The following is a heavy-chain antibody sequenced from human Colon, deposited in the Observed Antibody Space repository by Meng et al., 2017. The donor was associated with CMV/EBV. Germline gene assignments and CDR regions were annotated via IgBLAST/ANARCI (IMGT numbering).Heavy chain of an antibody. D-gene: IGHD2-8*01. CDR1: GLTFGAYK. V-gene: IGHV3-21*01. Sequence: GGSLRLSCAVSGLTFGAYKMHWVRQAPGKGLEWVSSINSYSSNIAYADSVMGRFTISRDNAKNSLYLQMNSLGAEDTAVYFCVRELRRSWLDSWGQGTLVTVSS. CDR2: INSYSSNI. J-gene: IGHJ5*01. CDR3: VRELRRSWLDS.